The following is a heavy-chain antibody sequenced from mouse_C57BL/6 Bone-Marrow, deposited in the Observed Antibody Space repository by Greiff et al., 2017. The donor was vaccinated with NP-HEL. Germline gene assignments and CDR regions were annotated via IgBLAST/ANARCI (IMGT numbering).Heavy chain of an antibody. CDR3: ARAAYYSEAWFAY. J-gene: IGHJ3*01. D-gene: IGHD2-12*01. V-gene: IGHV5-4*01. CDR1: GFTFSSYA. CDR2: ISDGGSYT. Sequence: EVHLVESGGGLVKPGGSLKLSCAASGFTFSSYAMSWVRQTPEKRLEWVATISDGGSYTYYPDNVKGRFTISRDNAKNNLYLQMSHLKSEDTAMYYCARAAYYSEAWFAYWGQGTLVTVSA.